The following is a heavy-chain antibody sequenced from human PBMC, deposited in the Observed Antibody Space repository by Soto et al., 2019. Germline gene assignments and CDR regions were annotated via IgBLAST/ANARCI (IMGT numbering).Heavy chain of an antibody. J-gene: IGHJ6*02. V-gene: IGHV3-30*18. CDR3: AKVGRQLEYYYYYGMAG. D-gene: IGHD6-13*01. CDR2: ISYDGSNK. CDR1: GFTFSSYG. Sequence: QVQLVESGGGVVQPGRSLRLSCAASGFTFSSYGMHWVRQAPGKGLEWVAVISYDGSNKYYADSVKGRFTISRDNSKNTLYLKMNSLRAEDTAVYYCAKVGRQLEYYYYYGMAGWGQGTTVTVSS.